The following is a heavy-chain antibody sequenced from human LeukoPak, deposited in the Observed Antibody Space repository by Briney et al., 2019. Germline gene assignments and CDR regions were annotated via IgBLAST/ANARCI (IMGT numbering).Heavy chain of an antibody. CDR2: IDPSDSYT. V-gene: IGHV5-10-1*01. D-gene: IGHD4-17*01. CDR3: ARQTTQGFDH. J-gene: IGHJ4*02. CDR1: GYTFTTYW. Sequence: MRGESLKISCKASGYTFTTYWISWVRQMPGKGLGWMGRIDPSDSYTDYSPSFQGHVTISADKSISTAFLQWSSLKASDTAMYYCARQTTQGFDHWGQGTLVSVSS.